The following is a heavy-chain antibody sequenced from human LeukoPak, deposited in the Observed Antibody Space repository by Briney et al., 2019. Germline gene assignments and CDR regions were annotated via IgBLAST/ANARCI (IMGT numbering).Heavy chain of an antibody. CDR2: ISHSGST. V-gene: IGHV4-59*08. CDR1: GDSISSYD. CDR3: ARQVPDYNDGSGSPIWFDP. J-gene: IGHJ5*02. Sequence: SETLSLTCTVSGDSISSYDWSWIRQPPGKGLEWIGYISHSGSTNYYPSLKSRVTISLDTSKNQFSLKLTSVTAADTAVYYRARQVPDYNDGSGSPIWFDPWGQGSMVTVSS. D-gene: IGHD3-22*01.